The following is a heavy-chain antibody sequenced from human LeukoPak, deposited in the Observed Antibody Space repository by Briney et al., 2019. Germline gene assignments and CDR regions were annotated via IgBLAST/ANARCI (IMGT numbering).Heavy chain of an antibody. CDR1: GYTFTDYY. D-gene: IGHD1-26*01. CDR2: INPNSGGT. J-gene: IGHJ6*03. Sequence: ASVKVSCKASGYTFTDYYMHWVRQAPGQGLEWMGRINPNSGGTNYAQKFQGRVTMTRDTSISTAYMELSRLRSDGTAMYYCARESSYYYMDVWGKGTTVTVSS. V-gene: IGHV1-2*06. CDR3: ARESSYYYMDV.